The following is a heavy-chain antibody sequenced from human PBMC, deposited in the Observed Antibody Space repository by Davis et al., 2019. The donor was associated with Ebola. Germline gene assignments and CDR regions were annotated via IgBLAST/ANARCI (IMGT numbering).Heavy chain of an antibody. V-gene: IGHV3-23*01. CDR1: GFTVSSNY. D-gene: IGHD5-18*01. CDR3: AKLSVHSYGYFDY. J-gene: IGHJ4*02. CDR2: ISASGGST. Sequence: GESLKISCAASGFTVSSNYMSWVRQAPGKGLEWVSAISASGGSTFYADSVKGRFTISRDNSKNTLYLQMNSLRADDTAVYYCAKLSVHSYGYFDYWGQGTQVTVSS.